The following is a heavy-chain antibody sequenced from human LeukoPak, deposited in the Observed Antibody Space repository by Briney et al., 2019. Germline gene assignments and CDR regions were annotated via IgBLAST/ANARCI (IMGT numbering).Heavy chain of an antibody. CDR2: INHSGST. CDR3: TITTGTTLGLMDY. Sequence: PGGSLRLSCAASGFTFSSYAMSWVRQPPGKGLEWIGEINHSGSTNYNPSLKSRVTISVDTSKNQLSLKMSSVTAADTAEYYCTITTGTTLGLMDYWGQGTLVTVSS. V-gene: IGHV4-34*08. CDR1: GFTFSSYA. J-gene: IGHJ4*02. D-gene: IGHD1-1*01.